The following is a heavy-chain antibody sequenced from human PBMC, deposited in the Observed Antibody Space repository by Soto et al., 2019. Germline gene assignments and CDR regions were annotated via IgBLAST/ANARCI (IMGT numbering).Heavy chain of an antibody. D-gene: IGHD3-10*01. Sequence: QVQLQESGPGLVKPSQTLSLTCTVSGGSISSGGYYWRWIRQHPGKGLERIGYIYYSGSTYYNPSLKSRVTISVDTSKNQFSLKLSSVTAADTAVYYCARVGGWFGELSVHGWFDPWGQGTLVTVSS. CDR2: IYYSGST. J-gene: IGHJ5*02. V-gene: IGHV4-31*03. CDR1: GGSISSGGYY. CDR3: ARVGGWFGELSVHGWFDP.